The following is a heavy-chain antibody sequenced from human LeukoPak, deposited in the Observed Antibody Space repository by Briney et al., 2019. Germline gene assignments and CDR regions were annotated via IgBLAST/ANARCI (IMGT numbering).Heavy chain of an antibody. D-gene: IGHD3-22*01. CDR1: GGSISSYY. Sequence: SETLSLTCTVSGGSISSYYWSWIRQPPGKGLEWIGYIYYSGSTNYNPSLKSRVTISVDTSKNQFSLKLSSVTAADTAVYYCARMYYYDSSFDYWGQGTLVTVSS. J-gene: IGHJ4*02. V-gene: IGHV4-59*08. CDR3: ARMYYYDSSFDY. CDR2: IYYSGST.